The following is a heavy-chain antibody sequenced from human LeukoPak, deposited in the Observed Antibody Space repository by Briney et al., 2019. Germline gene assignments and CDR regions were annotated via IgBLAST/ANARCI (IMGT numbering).Heavy chain of an antibody. Sequence: GGSLRLSCAASGFTFSSYAMSWVRQAPGKGMEWVSAISGSGGSTYYADSVKGRFTISRDNSKNTLYLQMNSLRAEDTAVYYCAPDIVVVVAAFWGQGTLVTVSS. V-gene: IGHV3-23*01. J-gene: IGHJ4*02. CDR2: ISGSGGST. D-gene: IGHD2-15*01. CDR1: GFTFSSYA. CDR3: APDIVVVVAAF.